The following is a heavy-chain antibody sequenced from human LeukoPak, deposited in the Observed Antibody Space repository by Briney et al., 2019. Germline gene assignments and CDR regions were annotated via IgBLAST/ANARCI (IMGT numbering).Heavy chain of an antibody. CDR3: ASVLWFGGRMDV. D-gene: IGHD3-10*01. CDR2: INHSGST. V-gene: IGHV4-34*01. CDR1: GGSFSSYY. Sequence: SETLSLTCAVYGGSFSSYYWSWIRQPPGKGLEWIGEINHSGSTNYNPSLKSRVTISVDTSKNQFSLKLSSVTAADTAVYYCASVLWFGGRMDVWGKGTTVTVSS. J-gene: IGHJ6*04.